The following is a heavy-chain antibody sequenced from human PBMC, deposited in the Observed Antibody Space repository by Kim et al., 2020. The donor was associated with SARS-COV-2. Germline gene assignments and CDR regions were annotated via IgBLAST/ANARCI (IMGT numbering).Heavy chain of an antibody. J-gene: IGHJ6*02. D-gene: IGHD3-3*01. V-gene: IGHV1-3*01. CDR3: ARELGRYYYYGMDV. Sequence: SRKFQGSVTITRDTSASPGYMELSSLRSEDTAVYYCARELGRYYYYGMDVWGQGTTVTVSS.